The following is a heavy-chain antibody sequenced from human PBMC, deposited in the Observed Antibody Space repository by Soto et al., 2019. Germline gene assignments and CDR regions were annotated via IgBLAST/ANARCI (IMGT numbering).Heavy chain of an antibody. V-gene: IGHV3-33*01. D-gene: IGHD4-17*01. Sequence: QVLLVESGGGVVQPGRSLRLSCEASGFIFSTYTMHWVRQAPGKGLEWVAVIWYDGSIKYYTDSVKGRFTVSRDNSKNTLYLQMNSLRADDTAVYYCARGHTEFDFWGQGTLVAVSS. CDR2: IWYDGSIK. J-gene: IGHJ4*02. CDR3: ARGHTEFDF. CDR1: GFIFSTYT.